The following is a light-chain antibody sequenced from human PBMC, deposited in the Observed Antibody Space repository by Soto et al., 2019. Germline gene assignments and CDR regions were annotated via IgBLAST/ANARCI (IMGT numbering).Light chain of an antibody. CDR1: QSIGSW. J-gene: IGKJ1*01. V-gene: IGKV1-5*01. Sequence: DIQMTQSPSTLSASVGDRVTITCRASQSIGSWLAWYQQKPGKAPKVLIYDASSLESGVPSRFSGSGSGTEFTLPITTLQPDDFATYYCQQYNNYWTFGQGTKVEIK. CDR3: QQYNNYWT. CDR2: DAS.